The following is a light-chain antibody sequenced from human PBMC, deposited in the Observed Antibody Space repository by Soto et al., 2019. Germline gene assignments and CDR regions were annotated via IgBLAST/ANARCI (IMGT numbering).Light chain of an antibody. Sequence: QSVLTQPPSVSGAPGQRVTISCTGSSSNIGAGYDVHWYQQLPGTAPKLLIXXXXXXXXXXXXXXXXXKSGTSASLAITGXXXXXXXXXXCQSYDSSLSDWVFGGGTKLTVL. CDR1: SSNIGAGYD. CDR2: XXX. V-gene: IGLV1-40*01. J-gene: IGLJ3*02. CDR3: QSYDSSLSDWV.